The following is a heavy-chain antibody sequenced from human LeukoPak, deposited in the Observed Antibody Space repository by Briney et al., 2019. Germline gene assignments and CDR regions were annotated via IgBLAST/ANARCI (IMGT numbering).Heavy chain of an antibody. J-gene: IGHJ5*02. CDR3: ARVNATSTYYDFWSGYYWFDP. D-gene: IGHD3-3*01. CDR1: GFTFSSYS. CDR2: ISSSSSYI. Sequence: GGSLRLSCAASGFTFSSYSMNWVRQAPGKGLEWVSSISSSSSYIYYADSVKGRFTISRDNAKNSLYPQMNGLRAEDTAVYYCARVNATSTYYDFWSGYYWFDPWGQGTLVTVSS. V-gene: IGHV3-21*01.